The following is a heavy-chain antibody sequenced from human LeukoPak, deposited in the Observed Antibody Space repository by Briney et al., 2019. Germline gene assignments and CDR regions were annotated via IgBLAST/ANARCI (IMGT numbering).Heavy chain of an antibody. D-gene: IGHD3-22*01. V-gene: IGHV3-53*01. CDR3: AREAIDG. CDR2: IYSGGNT. J-gene: IGHJ4*01. Sequence: GGSLRLSCATSGLTVSSDYMSWFRQAPGKGLEWVSLIYSGGNTHYADSVKGRFTISRDNSKNTLYLQMNSLRAEDTAIYYCAREAIDGWGQGTLVTVYS. CDR1: GLTVSSDY.